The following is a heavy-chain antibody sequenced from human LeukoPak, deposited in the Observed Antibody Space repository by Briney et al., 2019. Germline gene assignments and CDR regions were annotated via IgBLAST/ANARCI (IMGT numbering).Heavy chain of an antibody. CDR2: IYSGGST. CDR1: GFTVSSNY. CDR3: AKDGAVPGLAAFDI. D-gene: IGHD6-19*01. V-gene: IGHV3-53*01. Sequence: PGGSLRLSCAASGFTVSSNYMSWVRQAPGKGLEWVSVIYSGGSTYYADSVKGRFTISRDNSKNTLYLQMNSLRAEDTAVYYCAKDGAVPGLAAFDIWGQGTMVTVSS. J-gene: IGHJ3*02.